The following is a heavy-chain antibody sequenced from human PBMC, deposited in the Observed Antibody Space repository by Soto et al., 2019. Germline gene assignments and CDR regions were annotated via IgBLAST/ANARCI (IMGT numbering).Heavy chain of an antibody. J-gene: IGHJ6*02. CDR3: ARCIQGDYYYGMDV. CDR2: INADYGNT. Sequence: QAQLVQSGAEVRKPGASVKVSCKASGYTFYSHSISWVRQAPGQGLEWMGRINADYGNTQYAQKFRGRVTMTTDTSTTTGYRERTNLRSDDTAVYYCARCIQGDYYYGMDVWGQGTTVTVSS. CDR1: GYTFYSHS. D-gene: IGHD5-18*01. V-gene: IGHV1-18*01.